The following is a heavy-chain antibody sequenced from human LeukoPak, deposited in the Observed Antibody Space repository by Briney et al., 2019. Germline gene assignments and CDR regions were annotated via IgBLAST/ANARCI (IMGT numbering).Heavy chain of an antibody. CDR2: ISGSGGST. CDR3: AKEGNLEWFRLIPNWFDP. V-gene: IGHV3-23*01. D-gene: IGHD3-3*01. CDR1: GFTFSSYA. J-gene: IGHJ5*02. Sequence: GGSLRLSCAASGFTFSSYAMSWVRQAPGKGLEWVSAISGSGGSTYYADSVKGRFTISRDNSKNTLYLQMNSLRAEDTAVYYCAKEGNLEWFRLIPNWFDPWGQGTLVTVSS.